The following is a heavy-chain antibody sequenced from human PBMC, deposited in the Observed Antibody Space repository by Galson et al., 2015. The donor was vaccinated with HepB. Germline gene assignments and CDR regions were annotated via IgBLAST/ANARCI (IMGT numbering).Heavy chain of an antibody. CDR3: ARGQFRSGYPWTFDI. V-gene: IGHV1-3*01. Sequence: SVKVSCKASGYTFTSYAMHWVRQAPGQRLEWMGWINAGNGNTKYSQKFQGRVTITRDTSASTAYTELSSLRSEDTAVYYCARGQFRSGYPWTFDIWGQGTMVTVSS. J-gene: IGHJ3*02. CDR1: GYTFTSYA. D-gene: IGHD3-3*01. CDR2: INAGNGNT.